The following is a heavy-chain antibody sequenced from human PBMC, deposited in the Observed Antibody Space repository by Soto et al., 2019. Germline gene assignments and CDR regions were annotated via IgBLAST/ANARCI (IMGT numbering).Heavy chain of an antibody. V-gene: IGHV1-69*13. D-gene: IGHD1-26*01. CDR2: IIPIFGTA. J-gene: IGHJ6*02. Sequence: SVKVSCKASGYDFERFPISWVRQARGQGLEWMGGIIPIFGTANYAQKFQGRVTITADESTSTAYMELSSLRSEDTAVYYCASTPRKWELLRYYGMDVWGQGTTVTVSS. CDR1: GYDFERFP. CDR3: ASTPRKWELLRYYGMDV.